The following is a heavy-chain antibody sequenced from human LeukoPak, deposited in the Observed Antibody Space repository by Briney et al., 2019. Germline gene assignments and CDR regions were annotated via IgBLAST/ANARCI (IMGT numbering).Heavy chain of an antibody. Sequence: AWSRRLSCAAAGLSSISDWMRWVRQAPRKGLPRVANIKQDGSEKYYVDSVKGRFTISRDNAKNSLYLQMNSLRAEDTAVYYCARDPVYSSGWDYFDYWGQGTLVTVSS. CDR1: GLSSISDW. J-gene: IGHJ4*02. V-gene: IGHV3-7*01. CDR2: IKQDGSEK. D-gene: IGHD6-19*01. CDR3: ARDPVYSSGWDYFDY.